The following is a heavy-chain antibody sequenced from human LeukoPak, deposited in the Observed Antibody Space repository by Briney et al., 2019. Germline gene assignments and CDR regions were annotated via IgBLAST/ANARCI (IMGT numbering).Heavy chain of an antibody. Sequence: ASVKVSRKASGYTFTGYYMHWVRQAPGQGLDWMGWISAYNGNTNYAQKLQGRVTMTTDTSTSTAYMELRSLRSDDTAVYYCARDFGPYGGYQHWYFDLWGRGTLVTVSS. CDR2: ISAYNGNT. D-gene: IGHD5-12*01. CDR3: ARDFGPYGGYQHWYFDL. V-gene: IGHV1-18*04. CDR1: GYTFTGYY. J-gene: IGHJ2*01.